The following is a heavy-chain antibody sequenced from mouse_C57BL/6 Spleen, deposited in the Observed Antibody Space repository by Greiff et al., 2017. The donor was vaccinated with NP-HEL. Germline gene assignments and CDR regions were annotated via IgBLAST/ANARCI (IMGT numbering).Heavy chain of an antibody. CDR1: GYAFSSSW. Sequence: QVQLKESGPELVKPGASVKISCKASGYAFSSSWMNWVKQRPGKGLEWIGRIYPGDGDTNYNGKFKGKATLTADKSSSTAYMQLSSLTSEDSAVYFCAREREYYYGSSYWYFDVWGTGTTVTVSS. J-gene: IGHJ1*03. D-gene: IGHD1-1*01. V-gene: IGHV1-82*01. CDR3: AREREYYYGSSYWYFDV. CDR2: IYPGDGDT.